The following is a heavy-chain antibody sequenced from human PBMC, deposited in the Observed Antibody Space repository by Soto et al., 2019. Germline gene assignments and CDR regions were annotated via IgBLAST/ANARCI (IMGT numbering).Heavy chain of an antibody. Sequence: ASVNVSCKASGYTFTSYAMNWVRQAPGQGLEWMGWINTNTGNPTYAQGFTGRFVFSLDTSVSTAYLQICSLKAEDTAVYYCARDLLVDTGTMDLWGHGNMVTVSP. CDR2: INTNTGNP. J-gene: IGHJ5*02. D-gene: IGHD1-7*01. CDR1: GYTFTSYA. CDR3: ARDLLVDTGTMDL. V-gene: IGHV7-4-1*01.